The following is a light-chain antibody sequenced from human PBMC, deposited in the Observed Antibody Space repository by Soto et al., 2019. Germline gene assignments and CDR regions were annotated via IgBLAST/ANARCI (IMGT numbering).Light chain of an antibody. Sequence: QSALTQPASVSGSPGQSITISCTGTSRDVGGYNYVSWYQQHPGKAPKLMIYDVSNRPSGVSNRFSGSKSGNTASLTISGLQPQDEADYYCSSYTSSSTPYVFGTGTKVTVL. J-gene: IGLJ1*01. CDR3: SSYTSSSTPYV. CDR1: SRDVGGYNY. CDR2: DVS. V-gene: IGLV2-14*01.